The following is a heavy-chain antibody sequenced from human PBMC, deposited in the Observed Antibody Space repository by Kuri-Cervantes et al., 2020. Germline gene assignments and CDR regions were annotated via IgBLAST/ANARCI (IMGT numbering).Heavy chain of an antibody. CDR2: MNPNSGNT. CDR1: GYTFTSYD. J-gene: IGHJ5*02. CDR3: AREPPQEYSYGSANWFDP. D-gene: IGHD5-18*01. V-gene: IGHV1-8*01. Sequence: ASVKVSCKASGYTFTSYDINWVRQATGQGLEWMGWMNPNSGNTGYAQKFQGRVTMTRNTSISTAHMELSSLRSEDTAVYYCAREPPQEYSYGSANWFDPWGQGTLVTVSS.